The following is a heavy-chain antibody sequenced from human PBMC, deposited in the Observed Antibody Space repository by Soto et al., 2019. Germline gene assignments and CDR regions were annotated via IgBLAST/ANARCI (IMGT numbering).Heavy chain of an antibody. D-gene: IGHD2-21*02. CDR1: GFTFSSYN. J-gene: IGHJ6*02. CDR2: ISFDGSNK. Sequence: QVQLVESGGGVVQPGRSLRLSCAASGFTFSSYNMEWVRQAPGKGLEWVTVISFDGSNKYYADSVKGRFTISRDNSKNTLFLQMNSLRDEDTAVYYCAREVGTFYYHYGMDVWSQGTTVTVSS. V-gene: IGHV3-30-3*01. CDR3: AREVGTFYYHYGMDV.